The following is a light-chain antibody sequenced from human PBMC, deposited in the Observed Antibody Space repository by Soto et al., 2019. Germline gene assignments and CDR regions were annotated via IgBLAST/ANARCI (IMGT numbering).Light chain of an antibody. CDR3: QQRSSWPPWT. CDR2: DAS. V-gene: IGKV3-11*01. Sequence: EIVLTQSPATLSLSPGERATLSCRASQSVSSYLAWYQQKPGQAPRLLIYDASNRATGIPARFSGSGSGTDFTLTISSLGPEDFAVYYCQQRSSWPPWTFGQGNKVEIK. CDR1: QSVSSY. J-gene: IGKJ1*01.